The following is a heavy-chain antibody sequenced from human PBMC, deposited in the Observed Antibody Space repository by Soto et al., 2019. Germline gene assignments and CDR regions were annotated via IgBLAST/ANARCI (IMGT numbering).Heavy chain of an antibody. V-gene: IGHV1-18*01. Sequence: ASVKVSCKASGYTFTSYGISWVRQAPGQGLEWMGWISAYNGNTNYAQKLQGRVTMTTDTSTSTAYMELRSLRSDDTAVYYCARAENPFYYYYMDGWGKGTTVTVAS. J-gene: IGHJ6*03. CDR2: ISAYNGNT. CDR1: GYTFTSYG. CDR3: ARAENPFYYYYMDG.